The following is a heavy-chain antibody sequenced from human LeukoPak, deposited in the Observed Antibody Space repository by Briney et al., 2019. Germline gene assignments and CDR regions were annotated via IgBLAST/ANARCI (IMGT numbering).Heavy chain of an antibody. J-gene: IGHJ5*02. CDR2: INPSGGST. D-gene: IGHD6-6*01. V-gene: IGHV1-46*01. Sequence: ASVKVSCKASGYTFTSYGISWVRQAPGQGLEWMGIINPSGGSTSYAQKFQGRVTMTRDMSTSTVYMELSSLRSEDTAVYYCARDLSSSGGFDPWGQGTLVTVSS. CDR3: ARDLSSSGGFDP. CDR1: GYTFTSYG.